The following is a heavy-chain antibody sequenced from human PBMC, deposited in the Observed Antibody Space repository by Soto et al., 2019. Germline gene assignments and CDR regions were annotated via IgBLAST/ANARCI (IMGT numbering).Heavy chain of an antibody. CDR3: AKWGYDSSGYYWFDP. CDR2: ISYDGSNK. J-gene: IGHJ5*02. V-gene: IGHV3-30*18. CDR1: GFTFSSYG. Sequence: GGSLRLSCAASGFTFSSYGMHWVRQAPGKGLEWVAVISYDGSNKYYADSVKGRFTISRDNSKNTLYLQMNSLRAEDTAVYYCAKWGYDSSGYYWFDPWGQGTLVTVSS. D-gene: IGHD3-22*01.